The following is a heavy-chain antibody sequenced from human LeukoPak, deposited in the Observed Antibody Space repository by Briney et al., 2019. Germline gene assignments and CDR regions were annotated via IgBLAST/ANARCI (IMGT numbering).Heavy chain of an antibody. V-gene: IGHV4-31*03. CDR3: ARVPLPGMVRGVMGSF. CDR1: GGSISSGGYY. D-gene: IGHD3-10*01. CDR2: IYYSGST. J-gene: IGHJ4*02. Sequence: PSETLSLTCTVSGGSISSGGYYWSWIRQHPGKGLEWIGYIYYSGSTYYNPSLKSRVTISVDTSKNQFSLKLSSVTAADTAVYYCARVPLPGMVRGVMGSFWGQGTLVTVSS.